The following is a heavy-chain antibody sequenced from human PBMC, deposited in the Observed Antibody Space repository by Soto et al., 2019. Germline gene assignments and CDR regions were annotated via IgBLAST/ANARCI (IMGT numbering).Heavy chain of an antibody. CDR3: ARAPYVYSSTNNWFDP. CDR2: IYYSGST. CDR1: GGSISSYY. D-gene: IGHD6-13*01. Sequence: PSETLSLTCTVSGGSISSYYWSWIRQPPGKGLEWIGYIYYSGSTNYNPSLTSRVTISVDTSKNQFSLKLSSVTAADTAVYYCARAPYVYSSTNNWFDPWGQGTLVTVSS. J-gene: IGHJ5*02. V-gene: IGHV4-59*01.